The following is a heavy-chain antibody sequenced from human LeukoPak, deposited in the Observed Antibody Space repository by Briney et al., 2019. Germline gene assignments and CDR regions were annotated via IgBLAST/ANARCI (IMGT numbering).Heavy chain of an antibody. V-gene: IGHV1-8*01. CDR1: GYTFTSYD. Sequence: EASVKVSCKASGYTFTSYDINWVRQATGQGLEWMGWMNPNSGNTGYAQKFQGRVTMTRDTSTSTVYMELSSLRSEDTAVYYCARTYCGGDCYPLALDYWGQGTLVTVSS. CDR2: MNPNSGNT. J-gene: IGHJ4*02. CDR3: ARTYCGGDCYPLALDY. D-gene: IGHD2-21*02.